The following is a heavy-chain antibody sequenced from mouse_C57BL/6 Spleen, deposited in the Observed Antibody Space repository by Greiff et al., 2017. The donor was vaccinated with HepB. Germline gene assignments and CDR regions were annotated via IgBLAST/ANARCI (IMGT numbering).Heavy chain of an antibody. Sequence: VQLQQPGAELVKPGASVKLSCKASGYTFTSYWITWVKQRPGQGLEWIGDIYPGSGSTNYNEKFKSKATLTVDKSSSTAYMQLSSLTSEDSAVYSCARSGSSPDWFAYWGQGTLVTVSA. V-gene: IGHV1-55*01. CDR1: GYTFTSYW. D-gene: IGHD1-1*01. CDR3: ARSGSSPDWFAY. J-gene: IGHJ3*01. CDR2: IYPGSGST.